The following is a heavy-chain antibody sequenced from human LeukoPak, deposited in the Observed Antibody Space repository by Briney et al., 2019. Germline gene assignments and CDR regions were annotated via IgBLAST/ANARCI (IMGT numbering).Heavy chain of an antibody. V-gene: IGHV4-4*02. D-gene: IGHD3-22*01. Sequence: PSETLSLTCAVSGGSISSSNWWSWVRQPPGKGLEWIGEIYHSGSTNYNPSLKSRVTISVDKSKNQFSLKLSSVTAADTAVYYCARTSYYDSSGYYYGDAFDIWGQGTMVTVSS. CDR1: GGSISSSNW. CDR3: ARTSYYDSSGYYYGDAFDI. J-gene: IGHJ3*02. CDR2: IYHSGST.